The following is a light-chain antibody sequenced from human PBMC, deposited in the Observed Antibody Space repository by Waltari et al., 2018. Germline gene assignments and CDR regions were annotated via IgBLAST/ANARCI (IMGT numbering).Light chain of an antibody. CDR2: DDS. Sequence: SFELTQPPSVSVSPGQTARITCSGDALPKKSAYWYLQKSVQAPVLVIYDDSKRPSGIPERFSGSNSGTMATLTISGAQVEDEADFYCYSTDSSGDHRVFGGGTKLTVL. J-gene: IGLJ3*02. CDR3: YSTDSSGDHRV. V-gene: IGLV3-10*01. CDR1: ALPKKS.